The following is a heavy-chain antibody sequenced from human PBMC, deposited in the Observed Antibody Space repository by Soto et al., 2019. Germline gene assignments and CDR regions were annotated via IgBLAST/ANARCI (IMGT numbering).Heavy chain of an antibody. J-gene: IGHJ4*02. CDR2: ISSSSSYI. V-gene: IGHV3-21*01. CDR3: ARDESRSYSLDY. CDR1: GFTFSSYA. D-gene: IGHD1-26*01. Sequence: EVQLLESGGGLVQPGGSLRLSCAASGFTFSSYAMSWVRQAPGKGLEWVSSISSSSSYIYYADSVKGRFTISRDNAKNSFYLQMNSLRAEDTAIYYCARDESRSYSLDYWGQGTLVTVSS.